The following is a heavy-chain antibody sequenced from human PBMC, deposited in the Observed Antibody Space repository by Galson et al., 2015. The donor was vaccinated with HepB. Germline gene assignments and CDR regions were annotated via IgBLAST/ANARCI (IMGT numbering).Heavy chain of an antibody. CDR3: ARGRIYDYIWGSYRYPFDY. Sequence: SLRLSCAASGFTFSDYYMSWIRQAPGKGLEWVSYISSSGSTIYYADSVKGRFTISRDNAKNSLYLQMNSLRAEDTAVYYCARGRIYDYIWGSYRYPFDYWGQGTLVTVSS. V-gene: IGHV3-11*01. CDR2: ISSSGSTI. D-gene: IGHD3-16*02. CDR1: GFTFSDYY. J-gene: IGHJ4*02.